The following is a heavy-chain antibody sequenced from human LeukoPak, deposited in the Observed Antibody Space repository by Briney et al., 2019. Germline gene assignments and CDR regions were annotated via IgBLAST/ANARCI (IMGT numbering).Heavy chain of an antibody. Sequence: GGSLRLSCTVSGFTFSDYYMTWVRQAPGKGLEWVANIKQDASQKYYVESVKGRFTISRDNAKNSLYLQMNSLRAEDTAMYYCARASTVGSMNPGYWGQGTLVTVSS. D-gene: IGHD1-26*01. V-gene: IGHV3-7*03. CDR2: IKQDASQK. CDR1: GFTFSDYY. CDR3: ARASTVGSMNPGY. J-gene: IGHJ4*02.